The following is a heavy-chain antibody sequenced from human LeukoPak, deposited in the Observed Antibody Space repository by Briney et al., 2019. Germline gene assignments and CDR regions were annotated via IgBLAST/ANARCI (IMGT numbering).Heavy chain of an antibody. CDR1: GGSISNYY. CDR2: IYNSGHT. J-gene: IGHJ1*01. CDR3: ARAAVTTSRYFQH. Sequence: PSETLSLTCTVSGGSISNYYWSWIRQPPGKGLEWIGYIYNSGHTNYNPSLKSRVTISEDTSKNQLSLKLSSVTAADTAVYYCARAAVTTSRYFQHWGQGTLVTVSS. D-gene: IGHD4-17*01. V-gene: IGHV4-59*01.